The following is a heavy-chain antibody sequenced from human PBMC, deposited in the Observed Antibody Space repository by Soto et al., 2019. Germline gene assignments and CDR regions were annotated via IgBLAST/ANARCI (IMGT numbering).Heavy chain of an antibody. Sequence: ASVKVSCKVSGYTLTELSMHWVRQAPGKGLEWMGGFDPEDGETIYAQKFQGRVTMTEDTSTDTAYMELSSLRSEDTAVYYCATDCSSTSCPHLYAFDIWGQGTMVTVSS. J-gene: IGHJ3*02. CDR3: ATDCSSTSCPHLYAFDI. V-gene: IGHV1-24*01. CDR2: FDPEDGET. D-gene: IGHD2-2*01. CDR1: GYTLTELS.